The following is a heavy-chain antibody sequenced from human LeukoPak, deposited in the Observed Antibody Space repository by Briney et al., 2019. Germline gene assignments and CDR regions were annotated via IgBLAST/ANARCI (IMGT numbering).Heavy chain of an antibody. V-gene: IGHV3-30*02. J-gene: IGHJ4*02. D-gene: IGHD4-23*01. Sequence: GGSLRLSCAASGFTFSSYGMHWVRQAPGKGLEWVAFMRYDGSNKYYADSVKGRFTISRDNSKNTLYLQMNSLRAEDTAVYYCARDSVMTTVVTPWYFDYWGQGTLVTVSS. CDR3: ARDSVMTTVVTPWYFDY. CDR2: MRYDGSNK. CDR1: GFTFSSYG.